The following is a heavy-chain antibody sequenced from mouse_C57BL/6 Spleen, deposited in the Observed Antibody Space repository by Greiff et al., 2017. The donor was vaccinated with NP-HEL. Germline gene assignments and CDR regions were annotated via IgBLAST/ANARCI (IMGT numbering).Heavy chain of an antibody. D-gene: IGHD1-1*01. CDR3: ARERAYGSGYYYAMDY. J-gene: IGHJ4*01. V-gene: IGHV1-18*01. CDR2: INPNNGGT. Sequence: EVQLQQSGPELVKPGASVKIPCKASGYTFTDYNMDWVKQSHGKSLEWIGDINPNNGGTIYNQKFKGKATLTVDKSSSTAYMELRSLTSEDTAVYYCARERAYGSGYYYAMDYWGQGTSVTVSS. CDR1: GYTFTDYN.